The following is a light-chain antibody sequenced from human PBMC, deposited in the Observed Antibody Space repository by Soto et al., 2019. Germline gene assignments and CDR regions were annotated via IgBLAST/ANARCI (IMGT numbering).Light chain of an antibody. CDR3: QQSSSTPQT. CDR2: AAS. J-gene: IGKJ1*01. Sequence: DIQMTQSPSSLSASVGDRVTITCRASQSISSYLNWYQQKPGKAPKLLIYAASSLQSGVPSRFSGSGSGTDFTLTISSLQPEDFATYYCQQSSSTPQTFGQGTKVAIK. V-gene: IGKV1-39*01. CDR1: QSISSY.